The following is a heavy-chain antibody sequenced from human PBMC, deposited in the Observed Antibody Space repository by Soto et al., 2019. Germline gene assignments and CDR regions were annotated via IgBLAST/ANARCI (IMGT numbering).Heavy chain of an antibody. CDR1: GFTFSSYG. CDR3: VSLGNGDYYYGMDV. V-gene: IGHV3-33*01. CDR2: IWYDGSNK. D-gene: IGHD2-8*01. J-gene: IGHJ6*02. Sequence: GGSLRLSCAASGFTFSSYGMHWVRQAPGKGLEWVAVIWYDGSNKYYADSVKGRFTISRDNSKNTLYLQMNSLRAEDTAVYYCVSLGNGDYYYGMDVWGQGTTVTVSS.